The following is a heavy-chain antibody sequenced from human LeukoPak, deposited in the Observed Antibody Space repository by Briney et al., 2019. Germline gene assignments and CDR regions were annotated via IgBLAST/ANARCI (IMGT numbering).Heavy chain of an antibody. J-gene: IGHJ5*02. D-gene: IGHD2-8*01. Sequence: GASVKVSCKASGYIFTSYGISWVRQAPGQGLEWMGWISAYNGNTNYAQKLQGRVTMTTDTSTSTAYMELRSLRSDDTAVYYCARDPCALRVCYWFDPWGQGTLVTVSS. V-gene: IGHV1-18*01. CDR1: GYIFTSYG. CDR2: ISAYNGNT. CDR3: ARDPCALRVCYWFDP.